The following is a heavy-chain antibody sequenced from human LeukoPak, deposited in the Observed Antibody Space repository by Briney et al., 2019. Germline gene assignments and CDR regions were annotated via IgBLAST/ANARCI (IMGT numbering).Heavy chain of an antibody. CDR2: ISYDGSNK. Sequence: PGTSLRLSCAASGFTFSSYAMHWVRQAPGKGLEWVAVISYDGSNKYYADSVKGRFTISRDNSKNTLYLQMNSLRAEDTAVYYCARGAVAGTWPGTFHIWGQGTMVTVSS. CDR3: ARGAVAGTWPGTFHI. D-gene: IGHD6-19*01. V-gene: IGHV3-30-3*01. CDR1: GFTFSSYA. J-gene: IGHJ3*02.